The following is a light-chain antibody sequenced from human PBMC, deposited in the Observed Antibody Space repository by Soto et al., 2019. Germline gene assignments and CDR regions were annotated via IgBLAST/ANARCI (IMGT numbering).Light chain of an antibody. Sequence: QSALTQPASVSGSPGQPITISCTGTSSDVGTYNLVSWYQQPPGKAPKLMIYEGSKRPSGVSNRFSGSKSGNTASLTISGLQAEDEADYYCCSYTTSATYVFGTGTKVTVL. CDR2: EGS. CDR1: SSDVGTYNL. CDR3: CSYTTSATYV. V-gene: IGLV2-23*01. J-gene: IGLJ1*01.